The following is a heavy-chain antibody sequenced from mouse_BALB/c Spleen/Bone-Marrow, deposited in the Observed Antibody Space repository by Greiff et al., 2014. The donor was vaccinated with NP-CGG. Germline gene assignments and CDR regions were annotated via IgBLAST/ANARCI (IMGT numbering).Heavy chain of an antibody. Sequence: EVNLVESGGGLVQPKGSLKLSCAASGFTFNTYAMNWVRQAPGKGLEWVARIRSKSNNYATYYADSVKDRFTISRDDSQSMLYLQMNNLKTEDTAMYYCVRQNYDYAWFAYWGQGTLVTVSA. D-gene: IGHD2-4*01. V-gene: IGHV10-1*02. J-gene: IGHJ3*01. CDR1: GFTFNTYA. CDR2: IRSKSNNYAT. CDR3: VRQNYDYAWFAY.